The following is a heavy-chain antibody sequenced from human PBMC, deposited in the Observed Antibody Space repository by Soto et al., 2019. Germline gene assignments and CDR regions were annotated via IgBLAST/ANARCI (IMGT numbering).Heavy chain of an antibody. V-gene: IGHV3-30*18. CDR1: GFTFSSYG. J-gene: IGHJ4*02. Sequence: QVQLVESGGGVVQPGWSLRLSCAASGFTFSSYGMHWVRQAPGKGLEWVAVISYDGSNKYYADSVKGRFTISRDNSKNTLYLQMNSLRAEDTAVYYCAKGDTAMVTWGLFDYWGQGTLFTVSS. D-gene: IGHD5-18*01. CDR2: ISYDGSNK. CDR3: AKGDTAMVTWGLFDY.